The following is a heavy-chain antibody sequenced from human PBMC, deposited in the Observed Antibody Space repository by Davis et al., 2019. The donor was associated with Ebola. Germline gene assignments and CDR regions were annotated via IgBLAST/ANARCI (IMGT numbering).Heavy chain of an antibody. CDR2: MFDGGTT. V-gene: IGHV3-53*05. Sequence: GESLKISCAASGFTVSSSYMSWVRQAPGRGLEWVSMMFDGGTTYYADSVKGRFTMSRDNSKNTLYLQMNSLRAEDAAVYYCARYNWNDGSLDYWGQGTLVTVSS. CDR1: GFTVSSSY. CDR3: ARYNWNDGSLDY. D-gene: IGHD1-1*01. J-gene: IGHJ4*02.